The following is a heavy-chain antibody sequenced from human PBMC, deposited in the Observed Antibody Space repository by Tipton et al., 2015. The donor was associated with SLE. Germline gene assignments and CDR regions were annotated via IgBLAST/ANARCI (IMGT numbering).Heavy chain of an antibody. CDR2: INHSGST. V-gene: IGHV4-34*01. J-gene: IGHJ4*02. Sequence: TLSLTCAVYGGSFSGYYWSWIRQPPGKGLEWIGEINHSGSTNYNPSLKSRVTISVDTSKNQFSLKLSSVTAADTAVYYCARVEMATEGFDYWGQGTLVTVSS. CDR3: ARVEMATEGFDY. CDR1: GGSFSGYY. D-gene: IGHD5-24*01.